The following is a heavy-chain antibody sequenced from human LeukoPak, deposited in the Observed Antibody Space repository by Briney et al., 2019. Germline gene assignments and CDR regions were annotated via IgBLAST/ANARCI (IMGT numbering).Heavy chain of an antibody. CDR2: ISYDDNYR. J-gene: IGHJ3*02. V-gene: IGHV3-30-3*01. D-gene: IGHD1-26*01. CDR3: ASEDIVGATGAFDI. Sequence: GGSLRLSCAASGFTFNSYAMHWVRQAPGKGLEWVALISYDDNYRYYADSVKGRFTISRDNSKNTLYLQMNSLRAEDTAVYYCASEDIVGATGAFDIWGQGTMVTVSS. CDR1: GFTFNSYA.